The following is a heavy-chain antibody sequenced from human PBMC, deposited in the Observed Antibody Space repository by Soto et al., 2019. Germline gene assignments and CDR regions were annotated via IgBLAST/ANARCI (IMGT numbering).Heavy chain of an antibody. CDR2: ISYDGSNK. J-gene: IGHJ3*02. CDR3: AKDAGHIVVVPAATDAFDS. V-gene: IGHV3-30*18. D-gene: IGHD2-2*01. CDR1: GFTFSSYG. Sequence: GGSLRLSCAASGFTFSSYGMHWVRQAPGKGLEWVAVISYDGSNKYYADSVKGRFTISRDNSKNTLYLQMNSLRAEDTAVYYCAKDAGHIVVVPAATDAFDSWGQGKMVTVSS.